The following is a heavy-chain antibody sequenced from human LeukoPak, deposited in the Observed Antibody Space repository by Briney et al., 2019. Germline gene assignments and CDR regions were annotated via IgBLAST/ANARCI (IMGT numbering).Heavy chain of an antibody. J-gene: IGHJ4*02. V-gene: IGHV3-48*01. Sequence: GGSLRLPCVVSGLTFSSYSMNWVRQAPGKGLEWVSYISSSSSPTYDSDSVKGRFTISRDNAKNSLYLEMNSLRAEDTAVYYCVRELSGILGFDYWGRGTLVTVSS. D-gene: IGHD6-13*01. CDR3: VRELSGILGFDY. CDR1: GLTFSSYS. CDR2: ISSSSSPT.